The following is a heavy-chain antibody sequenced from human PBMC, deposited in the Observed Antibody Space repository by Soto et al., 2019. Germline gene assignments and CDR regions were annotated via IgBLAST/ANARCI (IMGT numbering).Heavy chain of an antibody. D-gene: IGHD2-15*01. CDR1: GFIFENFG. J-gene: IGHJ6*02. CDR2: ISGSGFKK. Sequence: PGGSLRLSCAASGFIFENFGMSWVRQAPGKGLEWISSISGSGFKKYYADSVKGRFTISRDNSKNTLYLQMNNLRAEDSAVYFCARDYSYQRAMDVWGQGTTVTVSS. V-gene: IGHV3-23*01. CDR3: ARDYSYQRAMDV.